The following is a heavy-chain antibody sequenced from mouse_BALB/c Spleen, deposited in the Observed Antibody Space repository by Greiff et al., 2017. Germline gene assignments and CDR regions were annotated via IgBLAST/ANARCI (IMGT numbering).Heavy chain of an antibody. Sequence: QVQLQQPGAELVKPGASVKLSCKASGYTFTSYWMHWVRQRPGQGLEWIGEIDPSDSYTNYNQKFKGKATLTVDKSSSTAYMQLSSLTSEDSAVYYCARRGNYWYFDVWGAGTTVTVSS. CDR2: IDPSDSYT. CDR1: GYTFTSYW. CDR3: ARRGNYWYFDV. J-gene: IGHJ1*01. D-gene: IGHD1-1*02. V-gene: IGHV1-69*02.